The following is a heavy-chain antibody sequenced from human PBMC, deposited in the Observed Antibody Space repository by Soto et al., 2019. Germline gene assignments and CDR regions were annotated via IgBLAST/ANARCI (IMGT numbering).Heavy chain of an antibody. Sequence: PGGSLRLSCAVSGFTFSSYSMNWVRHAPGKGLVPVSRINSNGRSTSYADSVKGRFTISRDNAKNTLYLQMNSLRAEDTAVYYCVRTSLVVAAATREDYWGQGTLVTVSS. CDR3: VRTSLVVAAATREDY. CDR1: GFTFSSYS. D-gene: IGHD2-15*01. J-gene: IGHJ4*02. V-gene: IGHV3-74*01. CDR2: INSNGRST.